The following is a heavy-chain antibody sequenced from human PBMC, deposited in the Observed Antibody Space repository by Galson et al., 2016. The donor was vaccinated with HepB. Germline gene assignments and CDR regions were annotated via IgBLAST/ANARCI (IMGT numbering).Heavy chain of an antibody. CDR1: GDSVSSNSAG. Sequence: CAISGDSVSSNSAGWNWIRQSPSRGLEWLGRTYYRSQWSHDYAPSVRGRLFLYADTSKNQFSMQLNSVALEDTAVYYCTRVNPLGRGMNVWGQGTTVTVSS. CDR3: TRVNPLGRGMNV. J-gene: IGHJ6*02. CDR2: TYYRSQWSH. V-gene: IGHV6-1*01.